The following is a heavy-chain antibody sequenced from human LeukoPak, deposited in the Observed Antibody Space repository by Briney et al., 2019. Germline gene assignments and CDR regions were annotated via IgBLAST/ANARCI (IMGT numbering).Heavy chain of an antibody. CDR2: IYYSGST. CDR1: GGSISSSSYY. J-gene: IGHJ6*03. D-gene: IGHD3-3*01. V-gene: IGHV4-39*07. Sequence: SETLSLTCTVSGGSISSSSYYWGWIRQPPGKGLEWTGSIYYSGSTYYNPSLKSRVTISVDTSKNQFSLKLSSVTAADTAVYYCARDSNDFWSGPGMDVWGKGTTVTVSS. CDR3: ARDSNDFWSGPGMDV.